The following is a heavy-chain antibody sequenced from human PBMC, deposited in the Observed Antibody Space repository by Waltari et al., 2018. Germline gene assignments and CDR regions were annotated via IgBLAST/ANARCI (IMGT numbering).Heavy chain of an antibody. J-gene: IGHJ4*02. CDR3: ASEYSSGWATNH. V-gene: IGHV3-48*01. D-gene: IGHD6-19*01. Sequence: DVQLVESGGDLVQPGGSLRLSCAASGITFSDYSMNWVHQAPGKGLEWVAYISTRSTSKDYADSVRGRFTISRDNAKNSLYLQMNSLTAEDTGVYYCASEYSSGWATNHWGQGTLVTVSS. CDR2: ISTRSTSK. CDR1: GITFSDYS.